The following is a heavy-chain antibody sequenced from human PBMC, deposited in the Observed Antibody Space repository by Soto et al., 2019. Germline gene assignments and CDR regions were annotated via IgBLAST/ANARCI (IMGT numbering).Heavy chain of an antibody. CDR2: ISWDGGST. J-gene: IGHJ4*02. D-gene: IGHD4-17*01. CDR3: AKENDYGDYGLDY. CDR1: GFTFDDYT. Sequence: ESVGVVVQPGGSLRLSCAASGFTFDDYTMHWVRQAPGKGLEWVSLISWDGGSTYYADSVKGRFTISRDNSKNSLYLQMNSLRTEDTALYYCAKENDYGDYGLDYWGQGTLVTVSS. V-gene: IGHV3-43*01.